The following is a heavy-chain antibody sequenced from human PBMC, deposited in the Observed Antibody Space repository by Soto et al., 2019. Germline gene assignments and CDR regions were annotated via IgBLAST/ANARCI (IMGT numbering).Heavy chain of an antibody. Sequence: SETLSLTCAGYGGSFSGYYWSWIRQPPGKGLEWIGEINHSGSTNYNPSLKSRVTISVDTSKNQFSLKLSSVTAADTAVYYCVKYGDYADAFDIWGQGTMVTVSS. J-gene: IGHJ3*02. CDR1: GGSFSGYY. CDR2: INHSGST. D-gene: IGHD4-17*01. V-gene: IGHV4-34*01. CDR3: VKYGDYADAFDI.